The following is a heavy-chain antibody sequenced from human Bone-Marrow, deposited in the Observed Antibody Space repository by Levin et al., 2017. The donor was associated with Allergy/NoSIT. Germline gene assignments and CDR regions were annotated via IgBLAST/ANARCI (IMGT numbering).Heavy chain of an antibody. CDR1: GFTFSSYN. D-gene: IGHD5-18*01. J-gene: IGHJ4*02. CDR3: ARDLDTAMGFDY. CDR2: ISSSGTDI. V-gene: IGHV3-21*01. Sequence: SCAASGFTFSSYNMNWVRQAPGKGLEWVSSISSSGTDIYYADSVKGRFTISRDNAKKSLDLQMNSLRVEDMGVYYCARDLDTAMGFDYWGQGSLVTVSS.